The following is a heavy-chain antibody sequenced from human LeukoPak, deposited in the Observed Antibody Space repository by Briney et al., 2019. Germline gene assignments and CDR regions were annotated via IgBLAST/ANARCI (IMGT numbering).Heavy chain of an antibody. CDR2: ICAYNGNT. V-gene: IGHV1-18*04. CDR1: GYTFTSYG. CDR3: ARTYYGDRPFDY. Sequence: ASVKVSCKASGYTFTSYGISWVRQAPGQGLEWMGWICAYNGNTNYAQKLQGRVTMTTDTSTSTAYMELRSLRSDDTAVYYCARTYYGDRPFDYWGQGTLVTVSS. D-gene: IGHD3-10*01. J-gene: IGHJ4*02.